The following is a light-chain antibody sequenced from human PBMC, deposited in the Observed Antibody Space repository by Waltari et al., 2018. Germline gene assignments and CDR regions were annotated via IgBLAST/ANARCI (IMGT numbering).Light chain of an antibody. CDR1: QRLAFSDGKTY. CDR3: MEGAQWYT. V-gene: IGKV2-30*01. CDR2: KVS. Sequence: DVVLTQSPPYLSVTLAQSASFSCRSSQRLAFSDGKTYLNWFHHRQGQSPRRLIYKVSNRESGVPDRISGSGSGTDFALKISRVEAEDVGVYYCMEGAQWYTFGQGTKLEIK. J-gene: IGKJ2*01.